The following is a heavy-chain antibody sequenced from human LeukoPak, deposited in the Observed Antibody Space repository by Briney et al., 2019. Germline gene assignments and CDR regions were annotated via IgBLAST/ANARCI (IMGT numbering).Heavy chain of an antibody. CDR2: IYYSGST. D-gene: IGHD7-27*01. CDR1: GGSISSSSYY. J-gene: IGHJ4*02. V-gene: IGHV4-39*07. CDR3: AREKTLELGTASGYFDY. Sequence: SETLSLTCTVSGGSISSSSYYWGWIRQPPGKGLEWIGSIYYSGSTYYNPSLKSRVTISVDTSKNQFSLKLSSVTAADTAVYYCAREKTLELGTASGYFDYWGQGTLVTVSS.